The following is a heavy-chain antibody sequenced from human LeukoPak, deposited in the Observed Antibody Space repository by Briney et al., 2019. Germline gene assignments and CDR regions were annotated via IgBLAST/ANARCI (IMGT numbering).Heavy chain of an antibody. CDR1: GFNFSNYN. D-gene: IGHD3-22*01. J-gene: IGHJ4*02. V-gene: IGHV3-21*01. Sequence: PGGSLRLSCAASGFNFSNYNMNWVRQAPGKGLEWVSSISSSGSYIYCADSMKGRFTISRDNAKNSLYLQMNSLRAEDTAVYYCARDPGLKRWEIVVTYFDNWGQGTLVTVSS. CDR2: ISSSGSYI. CDR3: ARDPGLKRWEIVVTYFDN.